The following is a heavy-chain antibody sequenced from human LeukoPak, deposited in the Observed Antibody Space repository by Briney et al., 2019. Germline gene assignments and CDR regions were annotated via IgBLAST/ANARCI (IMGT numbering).Heavy chain of an antibody. Sequence: AADSLSLNCAVYRGSFSGYYWSWIRQTPGKELKWIEQKNHSGSNNYNPSLKSRVTISVDTSKNHFSLKLSSVTAADTAVYYCARAPEYYYDSSGYYNNWGQGTLVTVSS. CDR3: ARAPEYYYDSSGYYNN. D-gene: IGHD3-22*01. CDR1: RGSFSGYY. CDR2: KNHSGSN. V-gene: IGHV4-34*01. J-gene: IGHJ4*02.